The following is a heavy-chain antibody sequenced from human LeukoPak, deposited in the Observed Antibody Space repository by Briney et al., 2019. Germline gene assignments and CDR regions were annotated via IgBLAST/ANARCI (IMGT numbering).Heavy chain of an antibody. J-gene: IGHJ4*02. Sequence: GGSLRLSCAASGFPLTFAMSWVRQAPGKGLEWVSTISGSGADTYYADSVRGRLTISRDNSKKMLYLQMNSLRAEDTAVYYCAKQSTARSLGEGGQGTLVTVSS. CDR1: GFPLTFA. V-gene: IGHV3-23*01. CDR3: AKQSTARSLGE. CDR2: ISGSGADT. D-gene: IGHD6-6*01.